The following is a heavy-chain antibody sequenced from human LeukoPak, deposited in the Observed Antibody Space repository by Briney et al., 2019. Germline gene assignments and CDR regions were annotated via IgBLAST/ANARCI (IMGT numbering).Heavy chain of an antibody. CDR3: ARDGSARSLAT. V-gene: IGHV4-59*01. D-gene: IGHD6-25*01. Sequence: PSETLSLTCTVTGDSIGSYYWSWIRQPPGKGLEWIGIYYSGNTNYNPSLKSRVTVFVDTSKNQFSLKLTSVTAADTAIYYCARDGSARSLATWGQGTLVTVSS. CDR2: IYYSGNT. CDR1: GDSIGSYY. J-gene: IGHJ5*02.